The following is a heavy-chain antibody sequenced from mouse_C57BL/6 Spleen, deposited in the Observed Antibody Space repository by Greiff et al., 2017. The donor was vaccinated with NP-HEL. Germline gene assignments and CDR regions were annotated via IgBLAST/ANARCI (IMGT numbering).Heavy chain of an antibody. V-gene: IGHV1-18*01. Sequence: VQLKQSGPELVKPGASVKIPCKASGYTFTDYNMDWVKQSHGKSLEWIGDINPNNGGTIYNQKFKGKATLTVDKSSSTAYMELRSLTSEDTAVYYCARGGFHRWFAYWGQGTLVTVSA. CDR1: GYTFTDYN. J-gene: IGHJ3*01. CDR2: INPNNGGT. CDR3: ARGGFHRWFAY.